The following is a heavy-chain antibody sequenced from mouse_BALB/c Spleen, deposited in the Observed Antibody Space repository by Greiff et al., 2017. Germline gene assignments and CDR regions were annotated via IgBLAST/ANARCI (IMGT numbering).Heavy chain of an antibody. CDR2: IWGGGST. CDR1: GFSLSRYS. Sequence: VQVVESGPGLVAPSQSLSITCTVSGFSLSRYSVHWVRQPPGKGLEWLGMIWGGGSTDYNSALKSRLSISKDNSKSQVFLKMNSLQTDDTAMYYCATTARAPRAMDYWGQGTSVTVSS. D-gene: IGHD3-2*01. J-gene: IGHJ4*01. V-gene: IGHV2-6-4*01. CDR3: ATTARAPRAMDY.